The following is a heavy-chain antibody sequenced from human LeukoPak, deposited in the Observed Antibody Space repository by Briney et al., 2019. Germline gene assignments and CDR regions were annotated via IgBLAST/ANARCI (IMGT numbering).Heavy chain of an antibody. V-gene: IGHV4-59*01. Sequence: SETLSLTCTVSGGSISSYYCSWIRQPPRKGLEWIGFIYYSGSTNYNPSLKSRVTISVDTSKIQFSLKLSSVTAADTAVYYCASGYSACGLYDYWGQGTLVTVSS. J-gene: IGHJ4*02. D-gene: IGHD5-12*01. CDR2: IYYSGST. CDR3: ASGYSACGLYDY. CDR1: GGSISSYY.